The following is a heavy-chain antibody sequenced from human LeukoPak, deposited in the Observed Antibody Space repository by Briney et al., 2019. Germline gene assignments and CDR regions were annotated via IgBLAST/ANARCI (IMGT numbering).Heavy chain of an antibody. CDR3: ATRGYFDWESSIYLDY. V-gene: IGHV3-15*01. CDR1: GFSYAW. CDR2: IKSNTAGGTT. D-gene: IGHD3-9*01. J-gene: IGHJ4*02. Sequence: GGSLRLSCDASGFSYAWMSWVRQTPGKGLEWVGRIKSNTAGGTTGYAAPVKGRFTISRDDSNNTLYLQMHRLNTEDTAVYYSATRGYFDWESSIYLDYGGQGPLVTVS.